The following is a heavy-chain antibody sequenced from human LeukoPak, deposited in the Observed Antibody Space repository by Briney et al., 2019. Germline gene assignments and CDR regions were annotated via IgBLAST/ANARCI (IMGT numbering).Heavy chain of an antibody. CDR3: ARLRGYSYAADP. CDR1: GDSMSSSSVYY. D-gene: IGHD5-18*01. J-gene: IGHJ5*02. V-gene: IGHV4-39*01. Sequence: PSETLSLTCTVSGDSMSSSSVYYWGWIRQAPGKGLEWIGSIYDTGNTHYSPTLQSRVSIYLEKSQNQFSLKLTSVTAADTAVYYCARLRGYSYAADPWGRGTPVTVSS. CDR2: IYDTGNT.